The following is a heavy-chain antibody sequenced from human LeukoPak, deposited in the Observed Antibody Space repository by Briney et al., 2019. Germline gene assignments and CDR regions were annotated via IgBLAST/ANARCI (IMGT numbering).Heavy chain of an antibody. CDR3: ARGGGSGSYYPNWFDP. CDR2: ISSSSSTR. D-gene: IGHD3-10*01. CDR1: GFTFSNYN. Sequence: GGSLRLSCAASGFTFSNYNMNWVRQAPGKGLEWVSYISSSSSTRYYADSVRGRFTISRDNAKNSLYLQMNSLRAEDTAVYYCARGGGSGSYYPNWFDPWGQGTLVTVSS. J-gene: IGHJ5*02. V-gene: IGHV3-48*04.